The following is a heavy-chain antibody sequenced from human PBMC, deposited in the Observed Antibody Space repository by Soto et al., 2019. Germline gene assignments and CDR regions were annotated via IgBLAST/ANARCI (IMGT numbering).Heavy chain of an antibody. V-gene: IGHV5-10-1*01. CDR3: ARHVTTVVTDS. Sequence: GESLKISCKGSGYSFTNYWISWVRQMPGKGLEWMGRIDPSDSYTNYSPSFQGHVNISADKSISTAYLQWSSLKASDTAMYYCARHVTTVVTDSWGQGTLVTVSS. CDR1: GYSFTNYW. D-gene: IGHD4-17*01. CDR2: IDPSDSYT. J-gene: IGHJ4*02.